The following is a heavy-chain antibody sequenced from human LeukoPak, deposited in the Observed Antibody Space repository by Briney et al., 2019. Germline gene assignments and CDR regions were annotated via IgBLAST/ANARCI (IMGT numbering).Heavy chain of an antibody. CDR1: GFSFSGSA. Sequence: GGSLRLSCAASGFSFSGSAVHWVRQAPGKGLEWVGRIRGAGYSDAPAYVAAVRGRFTISRDDSKSTAYLQMNSLKAEDTAVYYCTVPASGGNWFDPWGPGTLVTVSS. J-gene: IGHJ5*02. CDR2: IRGAGYSDAP. V-gene: IGHV3-73*01. CDR3: TVPASGGNWFDP. D-gene: IGHD2-2*01.